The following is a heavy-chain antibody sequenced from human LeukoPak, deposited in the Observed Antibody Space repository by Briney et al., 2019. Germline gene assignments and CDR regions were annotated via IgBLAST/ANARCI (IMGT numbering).Heavy chain of an antibody. D-gene: IGHD3-16*01. Sequence: GGSLKLSCAASGFTFSSYWMSWVRHVPGKGLEWVANMKGDGSEKHYVDSVKGRFTISRDNAKSSLYLQMNSLRAEDSAVYYCARPAYTAAYDLWGQGTMVNVSS. V-gene: IGHV3-7*01. CDR3: ARPAYTAAYDL. J-gene: IGHJ3*01. CDR1: GFTFSSYW. CDR2: MKGDGSEK.